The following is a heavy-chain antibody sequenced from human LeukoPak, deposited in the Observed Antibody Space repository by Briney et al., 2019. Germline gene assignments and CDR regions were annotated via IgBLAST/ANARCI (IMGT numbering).Heavy chain of an antibody. J-gene: IGHJ5*02. D-gene: IGHD1-26*01. V-gene: IGHV3-23*01. Sequence: GGSLRLSCAASGFTFSNHAMSWVRQAPGKGLQWVAVISGGGRTTEYEDFVKGRFTISRDNSKNTLYLQMNSLRAEDTAVYYCAKDRRATLDWFDPWGQGTLVTVSS. CDR3: AKDRRATLDWFDP. CDR2: ISGGGRTT. CDR1: GFTFSNHA.